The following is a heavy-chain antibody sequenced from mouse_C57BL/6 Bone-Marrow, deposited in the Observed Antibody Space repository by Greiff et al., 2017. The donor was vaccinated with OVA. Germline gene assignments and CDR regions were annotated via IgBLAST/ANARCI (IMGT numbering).Heavy chain of an antibody. D-gene: IGHD1-1*01. CDR2: IRNKPNGSTT. CDR1: GFTFTNYY. Sequence: EVQLQESGGGLVQPGDSLSLSCAASGFTFTNYYMSWVRQPPGKALEWLAFIRNKPNGSTTEYSASVKGRFTISRDNSKSILYLQMNALRAEDSATYYCARYKGRVAVDYFDYWGQGTALTVSS. V-gene: IGHV7-3*01. J-gene: IGHJ2*01. CDR3: ARYKGRVAVDYFDY.